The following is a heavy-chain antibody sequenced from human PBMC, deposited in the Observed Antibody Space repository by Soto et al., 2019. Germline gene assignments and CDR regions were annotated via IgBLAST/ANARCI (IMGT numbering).Heavy chain of an antibody. CDR2: IWYDGSNK. D-gene: IGHD5-18*01. CDR3: ARDQRGYRYGPLDY. J-gene: IGHJ4*02. Sequence: PGGSLRLSCAASGFAFSSYGMHWVRQAPGKGLEWVAVIWYDGSNKYYADSVKGRFTISRDNSKNTLYLQMNSLRAEDTAVYYCARDQRGYRYGPLDYWGQGNLVTVS. V-gene: IGHV3-33*01. CDR1: GFAFSSYG.